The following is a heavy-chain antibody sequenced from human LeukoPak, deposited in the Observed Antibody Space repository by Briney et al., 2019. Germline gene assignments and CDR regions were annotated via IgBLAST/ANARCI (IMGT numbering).Heavy chain of an antibody. CDR3: ARSTHSPYYDSSGYYSDY. V-gene: IGHV4-61*02. D-gene: IGHD3-22*01. Sequence: PSETLSLTCTVSGGSISSGSYYWSWIRQPAGKGLEWIGRIYTSGSTNYNPSLKSRVTISVDTSKNQFSLRLSSVTAADTAVYYCARSTHSPYYDSSGYYSDYWGQGTLVTVSS. J-gene: IGHJ4*02. CDR1: GGSISSGSYY. CDR2: IYTSGST.